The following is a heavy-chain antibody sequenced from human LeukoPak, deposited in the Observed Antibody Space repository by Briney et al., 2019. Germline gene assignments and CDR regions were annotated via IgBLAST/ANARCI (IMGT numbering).Heavy chain of an antibody. V-gene: IGHV3-73*01. CDR3: TSSLLDYGKDAFDI. CDR1: GFTFSGSA. CDR2: IRSKANSYAT. D-gene: IGHD4-17*01. J-gene: IGHJ3*02. Sequence: PGGSLRLSCAASGFTFSGSAMHWVRQASGKGLEWVGRIRSKANSYATAYAASVKSRFTISRDDSKNTAYLQMNSLKTEDTAVYYCTSSLLDYGKDAFDIWGQGTMVTVSS.